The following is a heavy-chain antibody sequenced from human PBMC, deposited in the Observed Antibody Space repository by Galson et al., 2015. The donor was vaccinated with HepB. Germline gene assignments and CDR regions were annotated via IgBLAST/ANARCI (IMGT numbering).Heavy chain of an antibody. CDR1: GFTFGRYA. V-gene: IGHV3-23*01. D-gene: IGHD6-19*01. CDR3: AKESVADYYYYYYMDV. J-gene: IGHJ6*03. CDR2: ISGGSTNT. Sequence: LRLSCAASGFTFGRYAMNWVRQAPGKGLEWVSAISGGSTNTYSADSVKGRFTISRDNSKNTLYLQMNSLRAEDTAVYYCAKESVADYYYYYYMDVWGKGTTVTVSS.